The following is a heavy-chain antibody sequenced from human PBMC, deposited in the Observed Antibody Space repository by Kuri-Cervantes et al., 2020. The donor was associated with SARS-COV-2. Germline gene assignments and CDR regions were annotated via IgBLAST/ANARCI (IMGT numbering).Heavy chain of an antibody. Sequence: ASVKVSCKSSGYTFTAYNIHWVRQAPGQGLEWLGWINPKSGGTNHAQEFQGRITMTRDTSISTVYMELTRLRSDDTAVYYCARDGQPIHPCNSGFCYYYYYYMDVWGKGTTVTVSS. CDR1: GYTFTAYN. D-gene: IGHD2/OR15-2a*01. J-gene: IGHJ6*03. V-gene: IGHV1-2*02. CDR2: INPKSGGT. CDR3: ARDGQPIHPCNSGFCYYYYYYMDV.